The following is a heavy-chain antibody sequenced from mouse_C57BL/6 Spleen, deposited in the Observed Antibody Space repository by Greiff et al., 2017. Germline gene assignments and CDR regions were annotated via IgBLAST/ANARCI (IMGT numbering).Heavy chain of an antibody. Sequence: VQLQQPGAELVRPGSSVKLSCKASGYTFTSYWMDWVKQRPGQGLEWIGNIYPSDSETHYNQKFKDKATLTVDKSSSTAYMQLSSLTSEDSAVYYCAIYDGHRGAMEYWGQGTSVTVSS. J-gene: IGHJ4*01. V-gene: IGHV1-61*01. CDR1: GYTFTSYW. D-gene: IGHD2-3*01. CDR2: IYPSDSET. CDR3: AIYDGHRGAMEY.